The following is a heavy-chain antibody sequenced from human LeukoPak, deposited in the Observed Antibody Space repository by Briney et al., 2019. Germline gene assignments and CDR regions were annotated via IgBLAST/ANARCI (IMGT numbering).Heavy chain of an antibody. D-gene: IGHD3-22*01. CDR2: ISSSGSDI. CDR1: GFTVSSNY. J-gene: IGHJ4*02. Sequence: PGGSLRLSCAASGFTVSSNYMSWVRQAPGKGLEWVSSISSSGSDICYADSVKGRFTISRDNAKNSLYLQMNSLTAEDTAVYYCARIRYDSSGYSDCWGQGTLVTVSS. V-gene: IGHV3-21*01. CDR3: ARIRYDSSGYSDC.